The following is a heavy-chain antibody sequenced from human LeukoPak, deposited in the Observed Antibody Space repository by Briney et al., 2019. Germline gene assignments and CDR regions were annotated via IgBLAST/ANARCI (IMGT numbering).Heavy chain of an antibody. CDR1: GFTVSSNY. D-gene: IGHD3-10*01. V-gene: IGHV3-53*01. J-gene: IGHJ6*02. CDR3: ASGKTMVRGVIINGMNV. Sequence: PGGSLRLSCAASGFTVSSNYMSWVRQALGKGLEWVSVIYSGGSTYYADSVKGRFTISRDNSKNTLYLQMNSLRAEDTAVYYCASGKTMVRGVIINGMNVWGQGTTVTVSS. CDR2: IYSGGST.